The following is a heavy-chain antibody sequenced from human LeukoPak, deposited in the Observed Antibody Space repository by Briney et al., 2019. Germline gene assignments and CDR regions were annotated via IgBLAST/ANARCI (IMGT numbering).Heavy chain of an antibody. CDR3: ARESAAMVSDAFDI. D-gene: IGHD5-18*01. J-gene: IGHJ3*02. CDR2: ISSSSSTI. V-gene: IGHV3-48*04. Sequence: GGSLRLSCAASGFTFSSYSMNWVRQAPGKGLEWVSYISSSSSTIYYADSVKGRFTISRDNAKNSLYLQMNSLRAEDTAVYYCARESAAMVSDAFDIWGQGTMVTVSS. CDR1: GFTFSSYS.